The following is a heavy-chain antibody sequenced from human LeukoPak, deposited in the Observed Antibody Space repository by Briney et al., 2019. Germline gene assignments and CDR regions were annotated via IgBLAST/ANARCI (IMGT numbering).Heavy chain of an antibody. Sequence: ASVRVSCMASGYTFTSYAMNWVRPAPGQGLEWMGWINTNTGNPTYAQGFTGRFVFSLETSASTAYLQMSSLKAEDTAVYYCARLLWGFDPWGQGTLVTVSS. CDR3: ARLLWGFDP. D-gene: IGHD3-10*01. J-gene: IGHJ5*02. V-gene: IGHV7-4-1*02. CDR2: INTNTGNP. CDR1: GYTFTSYA.